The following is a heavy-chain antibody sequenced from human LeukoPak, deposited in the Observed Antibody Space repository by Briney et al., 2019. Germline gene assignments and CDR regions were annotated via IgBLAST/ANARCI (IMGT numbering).Heavy chain of an antibody. J-gene: IGHJ5*02. CDR2: FFYSGSS. CDR1: GGSISSNTYY. V-gene: IGHV4-39*01. CDR3: ARHIVVVVAATPTGIDWFDP. Sequence: SETLSLTCTVSGGSISSNTYYWGWIRQPPGKGLEWIGSFFYSGSSYYNPSLKSRFTISVDTSKDQFSLKLSSVTAADTAVYYCARHIVVVVAATPTGIDWFDPWGQGTLVTVSS. D-gene: IGHD2-15*01.